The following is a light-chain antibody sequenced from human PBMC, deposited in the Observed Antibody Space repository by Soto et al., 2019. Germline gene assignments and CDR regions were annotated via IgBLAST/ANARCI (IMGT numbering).Light chain of an antibody. CDR2: DAS. J-gene: IGKJ5*01. CDR1: QSISNS. V-gene: IGKV3-11*01. Sequence: EIVLTQSPATLSLSPGERATLSCRASQSISNSLAWYQQKPGQAPRLLISDASNRATGIPARFSGSGSGTDFTLTISSLEPEDFAVYYCHQRQYWPPITFGQGTRLEIK. CDR3: HQRQYWPPIT.